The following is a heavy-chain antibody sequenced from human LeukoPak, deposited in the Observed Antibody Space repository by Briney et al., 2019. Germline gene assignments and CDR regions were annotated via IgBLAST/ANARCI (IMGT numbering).Heavy chain of an antibody. CDR1: GFTFSSYG. CDR3: ARDQLGSGPRDFDY. CDR2: IWYDGSNK. J-gene: IGHJ4*02. V-gene: IGHV3-33*01. D-gene: IGHD3-10*01. Sequence: GGSLRLSCAASGFTFSSYGMPWVRQAPGKGLEWVAVIWYDGSNKYYADSVKGRFTISRDNSKNTLYLQMNSLRAEDTAVYYCARDQLGSGPRDFDYWGQGTLVTVSS.